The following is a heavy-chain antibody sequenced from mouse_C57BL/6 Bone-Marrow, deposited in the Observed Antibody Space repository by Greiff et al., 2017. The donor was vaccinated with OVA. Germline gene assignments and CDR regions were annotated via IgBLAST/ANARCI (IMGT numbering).Heavy chain of an antibody. J-gene: IGHJ2*01. Sequence: EVHLVESGGGLVKPGGSLKLSCAASGFTFSSYTMSWVRQTPEKRLEWVATLSGGGGHTSSPDSVKGRFTISRDNAKNTLYLQMSSLRSEDTALYYCARHHSSGYVDYWGQGTTLTVSS. CDR1: GFTFSSYT. V-gene: IGHV5-9*01. CDR2: LSGGGGHT. CDR3: ARHHSSGYVDY. D-gene: IGHD3-2*02.